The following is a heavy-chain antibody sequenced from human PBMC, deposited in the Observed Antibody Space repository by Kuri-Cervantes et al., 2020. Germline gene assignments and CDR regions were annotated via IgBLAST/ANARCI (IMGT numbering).Heavy chain of an antibody. J-gene: IGHJ4*02. CDR1: GYTFTNYY. CDR3: ALDGPAGIAVAGTLRQFDY. Sequence: ASVKVSCKAFGYTFTNYYMHWVRQAPGQGLEWMGWISAYNGNTNYAQKLQGRVTITTDTSTSTAYMELRSLRSDDTAVYYCALDGPAGIAVAGTLRQFDYWGQGTLVTVSS. D-gene: IGHD6-19*01. CDR2: ISAYNGNT. V-gene: IGHV1-18*04.